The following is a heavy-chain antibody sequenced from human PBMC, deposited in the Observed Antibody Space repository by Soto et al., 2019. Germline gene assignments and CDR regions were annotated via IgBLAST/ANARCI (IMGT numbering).Heavy chain of an antibody. D-gene: IGHD2-2*01. CDR3: AKGTLRLFSAITCYPFDY. CDR1: GFTFNNYA. CDR2: ITDSGDSA. J-gene: IGHJ4*02. V-gene: IGHV3-23*01. Sequence: VQLLESGGGLVQPGGSLRLSCAASGFTFNNYAMSWVRQAPGKGLECVSVITDSGDSANYAASVRGRFTISRDKSKKTLYLQMNSLTAEDTAVYYCAKGTLRLFSAITCYPFDYWGLGTLVTVSA.